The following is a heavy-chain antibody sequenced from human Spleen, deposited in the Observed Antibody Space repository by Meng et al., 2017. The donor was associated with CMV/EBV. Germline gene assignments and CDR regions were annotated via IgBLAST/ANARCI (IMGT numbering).Heavy chain of an antibody. D-gene: IGHD1-26*01. CDR3: TRGVTEGATDF. CDR2: IRSKANSYAT. Sequence: GGSLRLSCAASGFTFSTYSMNWVRQASGKGLEWVGRIRSKANSYATAYAASVKGRFTISRDDSKNTAYLQMNSLKTEDTAVYYCTRGVTEGATDFWGQGTLVTVS. CDR1: GFTFSTYS. J-gene: IGHJ4*02. V-gene: IGHV3-73*01.